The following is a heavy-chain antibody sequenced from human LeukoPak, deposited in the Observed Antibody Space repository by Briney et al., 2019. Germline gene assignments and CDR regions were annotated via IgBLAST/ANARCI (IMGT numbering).Heavy chain of an antibody. CDR2: IIPILGIA. Sequence: SVKVSCKASGGTFSSYAISWVRQAPGQGLKWMGRIIPILGIANYAQKFQGRVTITADKSTSTAYMELSSLRSEDTAVYYCARSGGSGSYYDYWGQGTLVTVSS. J-gene: IGHJ4*02. CDR3: ARSGGSGSYYDY. V-gene: IGHV1-69*04. CDR1: GGTFSSYA. D-gene: IGHD3-10*01.